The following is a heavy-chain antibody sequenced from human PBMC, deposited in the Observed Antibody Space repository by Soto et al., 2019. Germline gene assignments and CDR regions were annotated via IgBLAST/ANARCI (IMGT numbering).Heavy chain of an antibody. D-gene: IGHD6-19*01. Sequence: EVQLVESGGGLVQPGGSLRLSCAASGFTFSSYWMRWVRQAPGKGLEWVANIKQDGSEKYYVDSVKGRFTISRDNAKNSLYLQMNSLRAEDTAVYYCASSLIIAVAGFFDYWGQGTLVTVSS. CDR2: IKQDGSEK. CDR3: ASSLIIAVAGFFDY. V-gene: IGHV3-7*01. CDR1: GFTFSSYW. J-gene: IGHJ4*02.